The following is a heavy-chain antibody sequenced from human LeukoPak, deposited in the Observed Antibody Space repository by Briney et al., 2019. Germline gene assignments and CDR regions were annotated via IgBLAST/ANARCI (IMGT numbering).Heavy chain of an antibody. CDR1: GFTFSSYA. J-gene: IGHJ4*02. Sequence: GGSLRLSCAASGFTFSSYAMSWVRQAPGKGLEWVSAISGSGGSTYYADSVKGRFTISRDNSKNTLYLQMNSPRAEDAAVYSCAKGVSSGPTYVDYWGQGTLVTVSS. CDR2: ISGSGGST. V-gene: IGHV3-23*01. CDR3: AKGVSSGPTYVDY. D-gene: IGHD6-19*01.